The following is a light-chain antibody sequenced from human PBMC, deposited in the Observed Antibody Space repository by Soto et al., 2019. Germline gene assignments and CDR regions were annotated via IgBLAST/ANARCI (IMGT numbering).Light chain of an antibody. CDR3: QQYNSDPRT. Sequence: DIQMTQSPSTLSASVGDRVTITCRASQSISSWLAWYQQKPGKAPKLLIYKASSLESGVPSRFRGSGSGTEFTLTISSLQPDDFATYYCQQYNSDPRTFGQGTKVEIK. CDR1: QSISSW. CDR2: KAS. J-gene: IGKJ1*01. V-gene: IGKV1-5*03.